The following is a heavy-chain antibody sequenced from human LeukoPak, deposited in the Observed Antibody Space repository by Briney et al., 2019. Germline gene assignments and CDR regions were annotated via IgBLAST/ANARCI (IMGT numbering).Heavy chain of an antibody. D-gene: IGHD6-19*01. CDR1: GYTFTSYD. V-gene: IGHV1-8*01. CDR2: MNPNSGNT. CDR3: ARGSRIAVAGTLGY. J-gene: IGHJ4*02. Sequence: ASVKVSCKXSGYTFTSYDINWVRQATGQGLEWMGWMNPNSGNTGYAQKFQGRVTMTRNTSISTAYMELSSLRSEDTAVYYCARGSRIAVAGTLGYWGQGTLVTVSS.